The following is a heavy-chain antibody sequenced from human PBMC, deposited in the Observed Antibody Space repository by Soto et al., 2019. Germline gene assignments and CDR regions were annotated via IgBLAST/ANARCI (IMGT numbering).Heavy chain of an antibody. CDR2: IWYDGSNK. D-gene: IGHD3-10*01. Sequence: GGSLRLSCAASGFTFSSYGMHWVRQAPGKGLEWVAVIWYDGSNKYYADSVKGRFTISRDNSKNTLYLQMNSLRAEDTAVYYCARGDGDYYGSGSYYNQDYYYYYMDVWGKGTTVTVSS. CDR1: GFTFSSYG. V-gene: IGHV3-33*01. CDR3: ARGDGDYYGSGSYYNQDYYYYYMDV. J-gene: IGHJ6*03.